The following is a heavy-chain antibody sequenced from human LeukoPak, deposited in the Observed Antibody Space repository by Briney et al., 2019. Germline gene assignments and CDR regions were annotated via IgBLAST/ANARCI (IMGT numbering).Heavy chain of an antibody. D-gene: IGHD3-10*01. J-gene: IGHJ4*02. V-gene: IGHV3-30*04. CDR2: ISYDGSNK. CDR3: ARETYYYGSGSLTYYFDY. Sequence: GRSLRLSCAASGFTFSSYAMHWVRQAPGKGLEWVAVISYDGSNKYYADSVKGRFTISRDNFKNTLYLQMNSLRAEDTAVYYCARETYYYGSGSLTYYFDYWGQGTLVTVSS. CDR1: GFTFSSYA.